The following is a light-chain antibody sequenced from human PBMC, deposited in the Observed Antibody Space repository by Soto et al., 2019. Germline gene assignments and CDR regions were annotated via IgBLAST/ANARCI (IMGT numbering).Light chain of an antibody. CDR3: QQYNHWPRMLS. V-gene: IGKV3-15*01. CDR2: DTS. CDR1: QSLSSN. Sequence: EIVLTQFPATLSVSPGERATLTCRASQSLSSNLAWYQQRRGQAPRLLMFDTSTRASDTPARFSGSGSGTEFTLTIASLQSEDFAFYYCQQYNHWPRMLSFGGGTKVELK. J-gene: IGKJ4*01.